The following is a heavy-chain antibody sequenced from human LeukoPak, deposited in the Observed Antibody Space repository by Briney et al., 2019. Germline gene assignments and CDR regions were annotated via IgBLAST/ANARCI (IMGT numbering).Heavy chain of an antibody. J-gene: IGHJ4*02. CDR1: GFTFCRYD. D-gene: IGHD4/OR15-4a*01. V-gene: IGHV3-48*03. Sequence: GGSLRLSCAASGFTFCRYDLNWVRQAPGKGLEWVSYISSSGSIIYYADSVKGRFTISRDNAKNSLYLQMNSLRAEDTALYYCARDLLMTVVCYLSYFDYWGQGPLVTVPS. CDR3: ARDLLMTVVCYLSYFDY. CDR2: ISSSGSII.